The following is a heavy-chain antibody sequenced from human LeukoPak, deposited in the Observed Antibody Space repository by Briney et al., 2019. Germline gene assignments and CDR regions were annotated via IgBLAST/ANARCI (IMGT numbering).Heavy chain of an antibody. CDR3: ARASGTSSRFDY. CDR2: IYHSGTT. J-gene: IGHJ4*02. Sequence: PSQTLSLTCTVSGGSISSGGYYWSWIRQPPGKGLEWIGYIYHSGTTYYNPSLKSRVTISVDRSKNQFSLKLSSVTAADTAVYYCARASGTSSRFDYWGQGTLVTVSS. V-gene: IGHV4-30-2*01. D-gene: IGHD6-13*01. CDR1: GGSISSGGYY.